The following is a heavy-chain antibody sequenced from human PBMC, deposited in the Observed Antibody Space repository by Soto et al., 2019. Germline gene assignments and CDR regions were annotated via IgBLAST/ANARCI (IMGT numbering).Heavy chain of an antibody. D-gene: IGHD6-13*01. CDR2: ISGSGGST. Sequence: GGSLRLSCAASGFTFSSYAMSWVRQAPGKGLEWVSAISGSGGSTDYAASVKGRFTISRDNSKNTLYLQMNSLRAEDTAVYYCAKDLGAAAGRWFDPWGQGTLVTVSS. J-gene: IGHJ5*02. V-gene: IGHV3-23*01. CDR3: AKDLGAAAGRWFDP. CDR1: GFTFSSYA.